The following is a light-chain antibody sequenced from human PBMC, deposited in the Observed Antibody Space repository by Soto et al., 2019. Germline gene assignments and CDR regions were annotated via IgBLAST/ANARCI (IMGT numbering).Light chain of an antibody. CDR1: QSVSSY. CDR3: QQSSNWPPLN. Sequence: EIVLTQSPATLSLSPGERATLSRSASQSVSSYLAWYQQKPGQAPRLLIYDASNRATGIPARFSGSGSGTDFTLTISSLEPEDFAVYYCQQSSNWPPLNFGGGTKVDIK. V-gene: IGKV3-11*01. J-gene: IGKJ4*01. CDR2: DAS.